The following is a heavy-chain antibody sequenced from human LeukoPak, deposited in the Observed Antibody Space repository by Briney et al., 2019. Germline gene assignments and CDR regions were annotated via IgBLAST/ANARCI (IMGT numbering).Heavy chain of an antibody. V-gene: IGHV1-2*02. CDR1: GYTFTGYY. D-gene: IGHD3-9*01. J-gene: IGHJ6*03. CDR2: INPNSGGT. Sequence: ASVKVSCKASGYTFTGYYMHWVRQAPGQGLEWMGWINPNSGGTNYAQKFQGRVTMTRDTSISTAYMELSRLRSDDTAVYYCARAPGMSPFYDILTGPPRYYYYMDVWGKGTTVTISS. CDR3: ARAPGMSPFYDILTGPPRYYYYMDV.